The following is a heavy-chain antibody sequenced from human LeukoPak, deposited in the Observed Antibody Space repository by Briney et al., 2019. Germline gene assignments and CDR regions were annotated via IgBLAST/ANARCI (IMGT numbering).Heavy chain of an antibody. D-gene: IGHD3-3*01. CDR3: ARECCDFWSGYYIGYFDY. Sequence: GGSLRLSCAASGFTFSSYGMHWVRQAPGKGLEWVAVIWYDGSNKYYADSVKGRFTISRDNSKNTLYLQMNSLRAEDTAVYYCARECCDFWSGYYIGYFDYWGQGTLVTVSS. CDR1: GFTFSSYG. CDR2: IWYDGSNK. V-gene: IGHV3-33*01. J-gene: IGHJ4*02.